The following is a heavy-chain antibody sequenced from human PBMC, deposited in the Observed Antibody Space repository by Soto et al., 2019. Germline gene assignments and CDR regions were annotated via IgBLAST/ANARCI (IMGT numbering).Heavy chain of an antibody. J-gene: IGHJ4*02. V-gene: IGHV1-24*01. Sequence: QVQLVQSGAEVKKPGASVKVSCQVSGYPLTQLSMPWVRQAPGKGREWMGGFDTEDGVTIYSQKFQGRVTMTEDTSTDTADMEVSSVTSEVTDVYYWATVILWGQGTLVTVSS. CDR3: ATVIL. CDR1: GYPLTQLS. CDR2: FDTEDGVT.